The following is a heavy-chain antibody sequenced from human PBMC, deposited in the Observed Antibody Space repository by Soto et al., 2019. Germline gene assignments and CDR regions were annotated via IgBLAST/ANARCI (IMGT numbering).Heavy chain of an antibody. Sequence: ASVKVSCKASGYTFTSYAMHWVRQAPGQRLEWMGWINAGNGNTKYSQKFQGRVTITRDTSASTAYMELSSLRSEDTAVYYCARAGDIVVVVAANGWFDPWGQGTLVTVSS. CDR1: GYTFTSYA. J-gene: IGHJ5*02. D-gene: IGHD2-15*01. V-gene: IGHV1-3*01. CDR2: INAGNGNT. CDR3: ARAGDIVVVVAANGWFDP.